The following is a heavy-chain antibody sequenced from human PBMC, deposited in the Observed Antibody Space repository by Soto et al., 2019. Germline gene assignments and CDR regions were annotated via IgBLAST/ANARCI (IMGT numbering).Heavy chain of an antibody. V-gene: IGHV3-48*03. CDR3: ARERISDSNDWFDP. CDR2: ISSSGSTI. D-gene: IGHD3-22*01. CDR1: GFTFSSYA. J-gene: IGHJ5*02. Sequence: GGSLRLSCAASGFTFSSYAMSWVRQAPGKGLEWVSYISSSGSTIYYADSVKGRFTISRDNAKNSLYLQMNSLRAEDTAVYYCARERISDSNDWFDPWGQGTLVTVSS.